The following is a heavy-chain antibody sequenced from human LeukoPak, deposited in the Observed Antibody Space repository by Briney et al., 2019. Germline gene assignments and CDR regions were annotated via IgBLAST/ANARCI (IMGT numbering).Heavy chain of an antibody. CDR2: ISSSSSTI. D-gene: IGHD1-26*01. J-gene: IGHJ5*02. Sequence: GGSLRLSCAASGFTFSSYAMSWVRQAPGKGLEWVSYISSSSSTINYADSVKGRFTISRDNAKNSLYLQMNSLRAEDTAVYYCARDGPQYSGSASRQFDPWGQGTLVTVSS. CDR3: ARDGPQYSGSASRQFDP. CDR1: GFTFSSYA. V-gene: IGHV3-48*01.